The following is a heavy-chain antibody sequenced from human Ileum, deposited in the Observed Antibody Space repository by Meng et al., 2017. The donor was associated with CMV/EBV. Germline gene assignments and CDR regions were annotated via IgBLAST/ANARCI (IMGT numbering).Heavy chain of an antibody. CDR3: ARRRDDCSSTSCYISSGWFDP. CDR1: GYTFTSYY. Sequence: ASVKVSCKASGYTFTSYYMHWVRQAPGQGLEWMGIINPSGGSTSYAQKFQGRVTMIRDTSTSTVYMGLSSLRSEDTAVYYCARRRDDCSSTSCYISSGWFDPWGQGTLVTVSS. V-gene: IGHV1-46*01. D-gene: IGHD2-2*02. CDR2: INPSGGST. J-gene: IGHJ5*02.